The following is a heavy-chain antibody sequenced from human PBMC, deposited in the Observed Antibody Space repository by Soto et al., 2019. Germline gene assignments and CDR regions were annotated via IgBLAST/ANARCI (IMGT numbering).Heavy chain of an antibody. CDR1: GFTFSGSA. V-gene: IGHV3-73*01. Sequence: GGSLRLSCSASGFTFSGSAMHWVRQASGKGLEWVGRIRNKANNYATAYAASVKGRFSISRDESKNTAYLQMNSLKTEDTAVYYCTASADDTFLDYWARGSLVTVSS. J-gene: IGHJ4*02. CDR2: IRNKANNYAT. CDR3: TASADDTFLDY. D-gene: IGHD5-12*01.